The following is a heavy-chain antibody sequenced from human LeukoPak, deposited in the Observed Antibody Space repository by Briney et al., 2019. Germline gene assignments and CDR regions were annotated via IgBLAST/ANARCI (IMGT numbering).Heavy chain of an antibody. Sequence: SETLSLTCSVSGVSISAYYWSWIRQPAGKGLEWIGRIYPGESIYASENTNYNPSLKSRVSMSGDTSKNQVSLKLRSVTAADTAVYYCARDPATVTTIFDSWGQGTLVTVSS. CDR3: ARDPATVTTIFDS. J-gene: IGHJ4*02. CDR2: IYPGESIYASENT. D-gene: IGHD4-17*01. V-gene: IGHV4-4*07. CDR1: GVSISAYY.